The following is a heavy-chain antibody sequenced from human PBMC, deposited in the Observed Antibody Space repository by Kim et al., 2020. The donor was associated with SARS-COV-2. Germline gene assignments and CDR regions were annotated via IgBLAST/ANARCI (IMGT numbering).Heavy chain of an antibody. V-gene: IGHV3-23*01. D-gene: IGHD6-19*01. CDR2: ISGSGGST. Sequence: GGSLRLSCAASGFTFSSYAMSWVRQAPGKGLEWVSAISGSGGSTYYADSVKGRFTISRDNSKNTLYLQMNSLRAEDTAVYYCAKGQRSSGWGSLPRQAYYYYYGMDVWGQGTTVTVSS. CDR1: GFTFSSYA. CDR3: AKGQRSSGWGSLPRQAYYYYYGMDV. J-gene: IGHJ6*02.